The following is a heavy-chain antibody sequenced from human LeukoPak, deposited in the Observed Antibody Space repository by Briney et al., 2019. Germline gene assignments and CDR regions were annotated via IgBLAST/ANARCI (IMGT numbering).Heavy chain of an antibody. D-gene: IGHD1-26*01. J-gene: IGHJ6*02. CDR2: IYYSGST. CDR1: GGSISSYY. CDR3: ARHRYGGYYYGMDV. Sequence: SETLSLTCTVSGGSISSYYWSWIRQPPGKGLEWVGYIYYSGSTNYNPSLKSRVTISVDTYKNQFSLKLSSVTAADTAVYYCARHRYGGYYYGMDVWGQGTTVTVSS. V-gene: IGHV4-59*08.